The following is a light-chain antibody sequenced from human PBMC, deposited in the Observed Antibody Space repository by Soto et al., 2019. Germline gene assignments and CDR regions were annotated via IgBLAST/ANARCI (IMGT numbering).Light chain of an antibody. CDR1: QSISSY. CDR3: QQIYSTGT. V-gene: IGKV1-39*01. Sequence: DIQLTQSPSSLSASVGDRVTITCRASQSISSYLNWCKQKPGKAPKLLIYAASNLQSGVPSRFSGSGSGTAFTLTISSLQPEDFATYYCQQIYSTGTFGQGTKVEIK. J-gene: IGKJ1*01. CDR2: AAS.